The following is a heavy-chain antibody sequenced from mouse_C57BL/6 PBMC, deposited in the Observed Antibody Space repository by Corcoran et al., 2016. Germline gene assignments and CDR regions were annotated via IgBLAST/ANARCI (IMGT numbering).Heavy chain of an antibody. CDR1: GYTFTDYS. CDR3: ARGGYSYYYAMDY. D-gene: IGHD2-3*01. Sequence: EVQLPQSGPELVKPGASVKISCKASGYTFTDYSMNWVKQSHGKSLEWIGDINPNNGGTSYNQKFKGKATLTVDKSSSTAYMELRSLTSEDSAVYYCARGGYSYYYAMDYWGQGTSVTVSS. V-gene: IGHV1-26*01. CDR2: INPNNGGT. J-gene: IGHJ4*01.